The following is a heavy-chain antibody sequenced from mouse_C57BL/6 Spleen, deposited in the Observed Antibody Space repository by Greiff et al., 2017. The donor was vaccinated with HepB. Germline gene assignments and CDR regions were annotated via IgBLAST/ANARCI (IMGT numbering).Heavy chain of an antibody. V-gene: IGHV1-22*01. CDR3: ARGIYYYGSRYFDV. CDR1: GYTFTDYN. Sequence: EVQLQQSGPELVKPGASVKMSCKASGYTFTDYNMHWVKQSHGKSLEWIGYINPNNGGTSYNQKFKGKATLTVNKSSSTAYMELRRLTSEDSAVYYCARGIYYYGSRYFDVWGTGTTVTVSS. J-gene: IGHJ1*03. D-gene: IGHD1-1*01. CDR2: INPNNGGT.